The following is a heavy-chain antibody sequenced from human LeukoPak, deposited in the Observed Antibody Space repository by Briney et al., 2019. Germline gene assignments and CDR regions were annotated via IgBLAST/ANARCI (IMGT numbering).Heavy chain of an antibody. CDR1: GGSMNSYY. D-gene: IGHD1-26*01. V-gene: IGHV4-59*08. J-gene: IGHJ3*02. CDR3: ARRLRIEGGTRRGDALDM. CDR2: IYNSGST. Sequence: PSQTLSLTCTVSGGSMNSYYWTWIRQPPGKELEWIGYIYNSGSTNYNPSLKSRVTISTDTSKKQFSLRVSSVTAADTAVYYCARRLRIEGGTRRGDALDMWGQGTMVTVSS.